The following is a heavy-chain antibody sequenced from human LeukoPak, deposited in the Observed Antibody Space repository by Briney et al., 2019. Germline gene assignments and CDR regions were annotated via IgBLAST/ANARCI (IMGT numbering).Heavy chain of an antibody. J-gene: IGHJ4*02. CDR1: GGSISSNNYY. Sequence: ETLSLTCTVSGGSISSNNYYWAWIRQPPGKGLEWVSGISGSGGTTYYADSVKGRFTISRDNSKNTLYLQMNYLRAEDTALYYCAKNIAAPTTPFDYWGQGTLVTVSS. CDR3: AKNIAAPTTPFDY. CDR2: ISGSGGTT. V-gene: IGHV3-23*01. D-gene: IGHD6-13*01.